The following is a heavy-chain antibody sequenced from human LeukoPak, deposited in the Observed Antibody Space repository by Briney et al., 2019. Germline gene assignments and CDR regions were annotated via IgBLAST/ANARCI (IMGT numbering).Heavy chain of an antibody. D-gene: IGHD3-22*01. J-gene: IGHJ5*02. V-gene: IGHV1-2*02. Sequence: ASVKVSCKASGYTFTGYYMHWVRQPPGQGLEWMGWINPNSGGTNYAQKFQGRVTMTRDTSISTAYMELSRLRSDDTAVYYCARWFQKGDYYDSSGYYIFDPWGQGTLVTVSS. CDR1: GYTFTGYY. CDR3: ARWFQKGDYYDSSGYYIFDP. CDR2: INPNSGGT.